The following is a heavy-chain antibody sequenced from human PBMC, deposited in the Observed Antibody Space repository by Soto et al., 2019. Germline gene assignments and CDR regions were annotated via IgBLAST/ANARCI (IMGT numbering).Heavy chain of an antibody. V-gene: IGHV4-4*02. D-gene: IGHD1-26*01. Sequence: QVQLQESGPGLVKPSGTLSLTCAVSGGSISSSNWWSWVRQPPGKGLEWIGEIYHSGSTNYNPSRKSRVNISVDKSKNQFSLKLSSVTAADTAVYYCARDRREEWELLGDGMDVWGQGTTVTVSS. J-gene: IGHJ6*02. CDR3: ARDRREEWELLGDGMDV. CDR2: IYHSGST. CDR1: GGSISSSNW.